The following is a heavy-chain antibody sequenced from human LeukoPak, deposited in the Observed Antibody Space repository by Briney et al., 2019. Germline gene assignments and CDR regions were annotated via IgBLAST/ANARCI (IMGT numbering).Heavy chain of an antibody. CDR3: ARVSGSSWYFPVTLKSKDGMDV. Sequence: GGSLRLSCAASGFTFNNYGIHWVRQAPGKGLEWVAFIRYDGSNKYYADSVKGRFTISRDNSKNTLYLQMNSLRAEDTAVYYCARVSGSSWYFPVTLKSKDGMDVWGQGTTVTVSS. D-gene: IGHD6-13*01. V-gene: IGHV3-30*02. CDR1: GFTFNNYG. J-gene: IGHJ6*02. CDR2: IRYDGSNK.